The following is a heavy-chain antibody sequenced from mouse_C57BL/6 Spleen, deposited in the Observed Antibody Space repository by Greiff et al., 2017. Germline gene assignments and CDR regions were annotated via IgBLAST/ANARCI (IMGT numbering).Heavy chain of an antibody. J-gene: IGHJ1*03. D-gene: IGHD1-1*01. V-gene: IGHV5-17*01. CDR1: GFTFSDYG. Sequence: EVNLVASGGGLVKPGGSLKLSCAASGFTFSDYGMHWVRQAPEKGLEWVAYISSGSSTIYYADTVKGRFTISRDNAKNTLFLQMTSLRSEDTAMYYCARGYDGSSYWYFDVWGTGTTVTVSS. CDR3: ARGYDGSSYWYFDV. CDR2: ISSGSSTI.